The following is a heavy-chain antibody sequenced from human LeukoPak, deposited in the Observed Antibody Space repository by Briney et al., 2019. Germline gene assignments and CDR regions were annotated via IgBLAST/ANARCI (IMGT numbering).Heavy chain of an antibody. D-gene: IGHD6-13*01. Sequence: ASVKVSCKASGYTFTGYYMHWVRQAPGQGLEWMGWINPNSGGKNYAQKFQGRVTMTRDTSISTAYMELSRLRSDDTAVYYCARAPAVAAAGRYFDYWGQGTLVTVSS. CDR1: GYTFTGYY. CDR3: ARAPAVAAAGRYFDY. CDR2: INPNSGGK. J-gene: IGHJ4*02. V-gene: IGHV1-2*02.